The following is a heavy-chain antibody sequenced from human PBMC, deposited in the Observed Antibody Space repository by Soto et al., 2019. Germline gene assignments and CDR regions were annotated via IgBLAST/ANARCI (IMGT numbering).Heavy chain of an antibody. D-gene: IGHD3-10*01. CDR2: ISYDGSNK. V-gene: IGHV3-30*18. Sequence: QVQLVESGGGVVQPGRSLRLSCSDSGFTFSSYGMHWVRQAPGKGLEWVAVISYDGSNKYYADSVKGRFTISRDNSKNSLYLQMNSLRAEDTAVYYCAKDLRFGELQTFLFDYWGQGTLVTVSS. CDR1: GFTFSSYG. CDR3: AKDLRFGELQTFLFDY. J-gene: IGHJ4*02.